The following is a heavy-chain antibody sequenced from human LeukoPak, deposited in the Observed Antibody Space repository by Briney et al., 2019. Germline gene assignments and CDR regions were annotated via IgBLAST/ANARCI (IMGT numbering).Heavy chain of an antibody. CDR3: SRASRQQLVYYYYYYMDV. V-gene: IGHV3-49*04. J-gene: IGHJ6*03. CDR1: GFTFGDYA. D-gene: IGHD6-13*01. Sequence: GRSLRLSCRTSGFTFGDYAMSWVRQAPGKGLEWVGFIRSKTYGGTTEYAASVKGGFTIARDDSRSVAHLQMNSLKTEDTAVYYCSRASRQQLVYYYYYYMDVWGKGTTVAVSS. CDR2: IRSKTYGGTT.